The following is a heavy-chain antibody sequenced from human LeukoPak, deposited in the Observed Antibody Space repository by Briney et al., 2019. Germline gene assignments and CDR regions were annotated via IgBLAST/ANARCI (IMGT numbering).Heavy chain of an antibody. CDR2: IYSGGST. V-gene: IGHV3-53*01. CDR3: AGSLTESTYYYDSSGPDAFDI. CDR1: GFTVSSNY. D-gene: IGHD3-22*01. Sequence: GGSLRLSCAASGFTVSSNYMSWVRQAPGKGLEWVSVIYSGGSTYYADSVKGRFTISRDNSKNTLYLQMNSLRAEDTAVYYCAGSLTESTYYYDSSGPDAFDIWGQGPMVTVSS. J-gene: IGHJ3*02.